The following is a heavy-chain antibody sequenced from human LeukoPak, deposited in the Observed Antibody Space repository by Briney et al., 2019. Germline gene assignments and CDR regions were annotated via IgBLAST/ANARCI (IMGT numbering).Heavy chain of an antibody. V-gene: IGHV4-38-2*02. CDR2: IYHSGST. D-gene: IGHD2-15*01. CDR1: GYSISSGYY. CDR3: ARRMVVVVAATRPGDPTNNWFDP. J-gene: IGHJ5*02. Sequence: TSETLSLTCTVSGYSISSGYYWGWIRQPPGKGLEWIGSIYHSGSTYYNPSLKSRVTISVDTSKNQFSLKLSSVTAADTAVYYCARRMVVVVAATRPGDPTNNWFDPWGQGTLVTVSS.